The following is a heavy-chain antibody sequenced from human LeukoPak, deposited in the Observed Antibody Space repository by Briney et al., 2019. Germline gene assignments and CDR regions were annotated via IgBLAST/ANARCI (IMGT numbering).Heavy chain of an antibody. D-gene: IGHD1-26*01. V-gene: IGHV4-59*01. J-gene: IGHJ4*02. CDR2: VSYSGST. Sequence: SETLSLTCTVSGGPFSSYYWNWIRQPPGKGLEWIGYVSYSGSTSYNPSLKNRVTISLDMSKNQYSLKLTSVTAADTAVYFCARERDGTDYWGQGTLVTVSS. CDR1: GGPFSSYY. CDR3: ARERDGTDY.